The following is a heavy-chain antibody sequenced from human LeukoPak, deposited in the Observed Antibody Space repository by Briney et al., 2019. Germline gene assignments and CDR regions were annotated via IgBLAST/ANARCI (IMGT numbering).Heavy chain of an antibody. CDR2: IVVGSCNT. CDR3: AAREMAVSYYFDY. V-gene: IGHV1-58*02. D-gene: IGHD5-24*01. CDR1: GFTFTSSA. Sequence: SVKVSCKASGFTFTSSAMQWVRQARGQHLEWIGWIVVGSCNTNYAQKFQERVTITRDMSTSTVYMELSSLRSEDTAVYYCAAREMAVSYYFDYWGQGTLVTVSS. J-gene: IGHJ4*02.